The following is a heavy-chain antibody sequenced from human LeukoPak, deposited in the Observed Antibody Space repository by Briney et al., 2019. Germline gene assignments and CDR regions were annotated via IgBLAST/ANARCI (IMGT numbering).Heavy chain of an antibody. CDR3: ARVTKTSKSNYYGSGSYNY. CDR2: INPSGGST. CDR1: GYTFTSYY. V-gene: IGHV1-46*01. D-gene: IGHD3-10*01. Sequence: ASVKVSCKASGYTFTSYYMHWVRQAPGQGLEWMGIINPSGGSTSYAQKFQGRVTMTRNTSISTAYMELSSLRSEDTAVYYCARVTKTSKSNYYGSGSYNYWGQGTLVTVSS. J-gene: IGHJ4*02.